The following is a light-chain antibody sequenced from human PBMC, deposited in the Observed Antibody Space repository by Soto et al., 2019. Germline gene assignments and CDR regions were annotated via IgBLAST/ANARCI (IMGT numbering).Light chain of an antibody. CDR2: FNN. CDR3: SAWDDSLKAWM. J-gene: IGLJ3*02. CDR1: SSNIGSET. Sequence: QSALTQPPSVSGSPGQRVSISCSGGSSNIGSETVNWYQHLPGAAPKLLIYFNNQRPSGVPDRFSGSKSGTSASLAITGLQSGDEAVYYCSAWDDSLKAWMFGGGTKLTVL. V-gene: IGLV1-44*01.